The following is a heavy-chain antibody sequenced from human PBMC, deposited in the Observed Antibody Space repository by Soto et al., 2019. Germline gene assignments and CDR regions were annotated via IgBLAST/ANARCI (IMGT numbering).Heavy chain of an antibody. J-gene: IGHJ6*02. CDR2: INAGNGNT. V-gene: IGHV1-3*01. CDR1: GYTFTSYA. D-gene: IGHD3-22*01. Sequence: GASVKVSCKASGYTFTSYAMHWVRQAPGQRLEWMGWINAGNGNTKYSQKFQGRVTITRDTSASTAYMELSSLRSEDTAVYYCARSSSGYSYYYYGMEVWGQGTTVTVS. CDR3: ARSSSGYSYYYYGMEV.